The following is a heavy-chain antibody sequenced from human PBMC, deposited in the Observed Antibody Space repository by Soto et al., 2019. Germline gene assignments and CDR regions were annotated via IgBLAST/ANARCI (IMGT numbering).Heavy chain of an antibody. CDR1: GFTVSSYY. D-gene: IGHD3-10*01. V-gene: IGHV3-66*01. Sequence: EVQLVESGGGLVQPGGSLRLSCAASGFTVSSYYMTWVRQAPGKGQEWVSVIYSVGSTYYAGSVKGRFTISRDNSKNTLYLQMNSLRAEDTAVYYCARGSYYGSGTYNYFDYWGQGTLVTVSS. J-gene: IGHJ4*02. CDR2: IYSVGST. CDR3: ARGSYYGSGTYNYFDY.